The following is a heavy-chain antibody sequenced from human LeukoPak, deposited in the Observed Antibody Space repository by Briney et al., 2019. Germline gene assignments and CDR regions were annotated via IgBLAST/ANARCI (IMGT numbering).Heavy chain of an antibody. V-gene: IGHV4-34*01. D-gene: IGHD1-26*01. CDR3: ARRSLIRGPRVGWFDP. CDR2: INHSGST. Sequence: PSETLSLTCAVYGGSFSGYYWSWIRQPPGKGLEWIGEINHSGSTNYNPSLKSRVTISVDTSKNQFSLKLSSVTAADTAVYYCARRSLIRGPRVGWFDPWGQGTLVTVSS. J-gene: IGHJ5*02. CDR1: GGSFSGYY.